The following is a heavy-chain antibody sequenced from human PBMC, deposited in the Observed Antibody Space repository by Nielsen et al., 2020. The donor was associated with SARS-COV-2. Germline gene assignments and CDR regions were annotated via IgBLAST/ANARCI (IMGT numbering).Heavy chain of an antibody. CDR3: ARVGDTAMAYTDYYYYGMDV. D-gene: IGHD5-18*01. CDR1: GYTFTSYG. V-gene: IGHV1-18*01. CDR2: ISAYNGNT. Sequence: ASVNVSCKASGYTFTSYGISWVRQAPGQGLEWMGWISAYNGNTNYAQKLQGRVTMTTDTSTSTDYMELRSLRSDDTAVYYCARVGDTAMAYTDYYYYGMDVWGQGTTVTVSS. J-gene: IGHJ6*02.